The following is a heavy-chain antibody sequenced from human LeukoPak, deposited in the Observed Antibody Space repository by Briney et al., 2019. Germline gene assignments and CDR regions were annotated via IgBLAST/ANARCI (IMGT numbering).Heavy chain of an antibody. CDR2: IYHSGST. CDR1: GYSISSGYY. Sequence: SETLSLTRAVSGYSISSGYYWGWIRPPPGKGLEWIGSIYHSGSTYYNPSLKSRVTISVDTSKNQFSLKLSSVTAADTAVYYCARSAWEYFDYWGQGTLVTVSS. CDR3: ARSAWEYFDY. J-gene: IGHJ4*02. D-gene: IGHD1-26*01. V-gene: IGHV4-38-2*01.